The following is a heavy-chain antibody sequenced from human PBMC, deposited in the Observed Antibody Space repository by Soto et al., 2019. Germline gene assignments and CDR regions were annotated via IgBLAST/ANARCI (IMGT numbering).Heavy chain of an antibody. D-gene: IGHD3-16*01. Sequence: QVQLVQSGAEVKKPGSSVKVSCKASEGTFSNYTITWVRQAPGQGLEWMGRLIPILGLANYAQKFRGRVTITADKSTTTAYMELRSLRSEDTAMYYCARFKLGEDYWGQGTLVTVSS. CDR1: EGTFSNYT. V-gene: IGHV1-69*02. CDR2: LIPILGLA. CDR3: ARFKLGEDY. J-gene: IGHJ4*02.